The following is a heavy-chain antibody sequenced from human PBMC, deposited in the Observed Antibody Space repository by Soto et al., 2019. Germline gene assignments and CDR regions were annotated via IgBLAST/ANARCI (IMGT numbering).Heavy chain of an antibody. CDR2: IYYSGST. D-gene: IGHD5-12*01. J-gene: IGHJ4*02. CDR3: AGNRGYGGYDYQGGLDY. CDR1: GGSVSSGSYY. V-gene: IGHV4-61*01. Sequence: SETLSLTCTVSGGSVSSGSYYWSWIRQPPGKGLEWIGYIYYSGSTNYNPSLKSRVTISVDTSKNQFSLKLSSVTAADTAVYYCAGNRGYGGYDYQGGLDYWGQGTLVTVSS.